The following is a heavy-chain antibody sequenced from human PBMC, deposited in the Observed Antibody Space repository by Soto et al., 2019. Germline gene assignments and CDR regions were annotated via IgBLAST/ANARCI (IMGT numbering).Heavy chain of an antibody. D-gene: IGHD6-13*01. CDR1: EATLTGLP. J-gene: IGHJ5*02. CDR3: ARVEQQLAPNWFDP. V-gene: IGHV1-69*01. Sequence: QVQLVQSGAEVKKPGSSVKVSCKLPEATLTGLPFTGLERAPDQGLGWWGGIIPIFGTANSAQKFQGRVTITADESTSTAYMELSSLRSEDTAVYYCARVEQQLAPNWFDPWGQGTLVTVSS. CDR2: IIPIFGTA.